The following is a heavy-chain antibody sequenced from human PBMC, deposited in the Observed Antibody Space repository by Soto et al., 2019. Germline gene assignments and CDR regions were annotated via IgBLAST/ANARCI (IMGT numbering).Heavy chain of an antibody. J-gene: IGHJ3*02. CDR2: ISYDGSNK. D-gene: IGHD2-2*01. V-gene: IGHV3-30*18. CDR1: GFTFSSYG. Sequence: GGSLRLSCAASGFTFSSYGMHWVRQAPGKGLEWVAVISYDGSNKYYADSVKGRFTISRDNSKNTLYLQMNSLRAEDTAVYYCAKVWDIVVVPAAMPGIAVAGDAFDIWGQGTMVTVSS. CDR3: AKVWDIVVVPAAMPGIAVAGDAFDI.